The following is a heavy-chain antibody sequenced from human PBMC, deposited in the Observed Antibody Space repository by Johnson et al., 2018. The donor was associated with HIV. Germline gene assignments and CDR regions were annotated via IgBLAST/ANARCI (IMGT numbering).Heavy chain of an antibody. J-gene: IGHJ3*02. CDR3: AKLVGADTSGELDI. CDR1: GFTFDDYG. V-gene: IGHV3-23*04. D-gene: IGHD1-26*01. CDR2: ISGSGGST. Sequence: VQLVESGGSMVRPGGSRRLSCAVSGFTFDDYGMSWVRQAPGKGLEWVSAISGSGGSTYYADSVKGRFTISRDNSKNTLYLQMNSLRPEETALYYCAKLVGADTSGELDIWGQGTMVTVSS.